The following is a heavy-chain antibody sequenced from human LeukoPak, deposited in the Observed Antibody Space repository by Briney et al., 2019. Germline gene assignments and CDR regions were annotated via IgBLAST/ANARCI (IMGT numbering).Heavy chain of an antibody. Sequence: SETLSLTCTVSGYSISSGYYWGWTRQPPGKGLEWIGSIYYSGNTYYNASLKSRVSISVDTSKNQFSLSLTSVTAADTAVYYCARQTGSGLFILPGGQGTLVTVSS. D-gene: IGHD3/OR15-3a*01. CDR3: ARQTGSGLFILP. J-gene: IGHJ4*02. V-gene: IGHV4-38-2*02. CDR2: IYYSGNT. CDR1: GYSISSGYY.